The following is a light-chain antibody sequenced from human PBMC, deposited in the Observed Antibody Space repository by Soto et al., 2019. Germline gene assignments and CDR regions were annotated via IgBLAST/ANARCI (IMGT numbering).Light chain of an antibody. CDR2: RNN. CDR3: AAWDDSLSGVV. Sequence: QSVLTQSPSASGTPGQRVTISCSGSSSNIGTHSVSWFQQLPGTAPKLLIYRNNQRPSGVPDRFSASKSDSSASLAISGLRSEDEAHYYCAAWDDSLSGVVFGGGTQLTVL. CDR1: SSNIGTHS. J-gene: IGLJ2*01. V-gene: IGLV1-47*01.